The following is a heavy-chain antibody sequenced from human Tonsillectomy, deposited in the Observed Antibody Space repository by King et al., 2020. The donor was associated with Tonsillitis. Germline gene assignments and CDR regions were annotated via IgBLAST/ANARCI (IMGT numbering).Heavy chain of an antibody. J-gene: IGHJ4*02. CDR1: GYSFTSYW. CDR2: IDPSDSYT. D-gene: IGHD3-9*01. V-gene: IGHV5-10-1*03. Sequence: QLVQSGAEVKKPEESLRISCKGSGYSFTSYWITWVRQMPGKGLEWMGRIDPSDSYTNNSPSFQGHVTISADKSISTAYLQWSSLKASDTDMYYCERLIPITIDEGYYFDFWGQGTLVTVSS. CDR3: ERLIPITIDEGYYFDF.